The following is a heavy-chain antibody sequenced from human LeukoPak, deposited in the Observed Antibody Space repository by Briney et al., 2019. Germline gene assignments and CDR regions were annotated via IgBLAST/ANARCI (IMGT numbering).Heavy chain of an antibody. V-gene: IGHV3-48*02. CDR3: ATPTYFFGSVDAFDI. J-gene: IGHJ3*02. CDR2: ISCSSTKI. CDR1: EFNYRRYR. Sequence: GGALSLSCASSEFNYRRYRMNGARQAPGKGLDWVSYISCSSTKIYYAESVKGRFTVTRDNAKRSLSLQMNNLRDEDTAVDYYATPTYFFGSVDAFDIWGQGTMVTVSS. D-gene: IGHD3-22*01.